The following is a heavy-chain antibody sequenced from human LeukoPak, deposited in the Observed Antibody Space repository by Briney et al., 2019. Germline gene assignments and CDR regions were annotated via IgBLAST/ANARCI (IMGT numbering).Heavy chain of an antibody. V-gene: IGHV3-9*01. Sequence: GGFLRLSCAASGFTFDDYAMHWVRHAPGKGLEWVSAIRGNSGSIVYADSVKCRFTISRDNAKNSLYLQMNSLRAEDTALYYCAKGPYYYDSSGYGYFDYWGQGTLVTVSS. CDR3: AKGPYYYDSSGYGYFDY. J-gene: IGHJ4*02. CDR1: GFTFDDYA. CDR2: IRGNSGSI. D-gene: IGHD3-22*01.